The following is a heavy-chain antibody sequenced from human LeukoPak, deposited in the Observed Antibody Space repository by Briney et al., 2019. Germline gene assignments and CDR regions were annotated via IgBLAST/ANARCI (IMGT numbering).Heavy chain of an antibody. J-gene: IGHJ4*02. V-gene: IGHV4-34*01. D-gene: IGHD3-10*01. Sequence: SETLSLTCAVYGGSFSGYYWSWIRQPPGKGLEWIGEINHSGSTNYNPSLKSRVTISVDTSKNQFSLKLSSVTAADTAVYYCASTRGVLRYSAYYFDYWGQGTLVTVSS. CDR3: ASTRGVLRYSAYYFDY. CDR2: INHSGST. CDR1: GGSFSGYY.